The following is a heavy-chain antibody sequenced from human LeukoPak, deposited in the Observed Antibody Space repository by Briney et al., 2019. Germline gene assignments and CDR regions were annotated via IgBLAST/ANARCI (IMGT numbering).Heavy chain of an antibody. V-gene: IGHV4-59*01. J-gene: IGHJ4*02. CDR1: GGSISSYY. Sequence: SETLSLTCTVSGGSISSYYWSWIRQPPGKGLEWIGYIYYSGSTNYNPSLKSRVTISVDTSKNQLSLKLSSVTAADTAVYYCARGEYYGSGSHPFDYWGQGTLVTVSS. D-gene: IGHD3-10*01. CDR3: ARGEYYGSGSHPFDY. CDR2: IYYSGST.